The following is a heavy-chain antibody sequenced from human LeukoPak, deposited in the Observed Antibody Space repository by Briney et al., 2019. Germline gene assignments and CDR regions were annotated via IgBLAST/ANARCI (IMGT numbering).Heavy chain of an antibody. CDR2: IYHSGST. CDR3: ARELRIRTMVRGTNWFDP. J-gene: IGHJ5*02. D-gene: IGHD3-10*01. V-gene: IGHV4-38-2*02. CDR1: GYSISSGYY. Sequence: PSETLSLTCTVSGYSISSGYYWGWIRQPPGKGLEWIGSIYHSGSTYYNPSLKSRVTISVDTSKNQFSLKLSSVTAADTAVYYCARELRIRTMVRGTNWFDPWGQGTLVTVSS.